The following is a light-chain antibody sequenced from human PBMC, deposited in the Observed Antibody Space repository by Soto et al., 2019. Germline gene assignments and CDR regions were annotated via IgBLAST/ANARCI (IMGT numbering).Light chain of an antibody. V-gene: IGKV3-20*01. CDR1: QSVSSSF. CDR2: GAS. CDR3: QLHDNSQWT. Sequence: EIVLTQSPGTLSLSPGERATLSCRASQSVSSSFLAWYQQKPGQAPRPLIYGASSRATGFPDRFSGSGSGTDFTITISRLEPEDFAVSSCQLHDNSQWTFAQGTKLDIQ. J-gene: IGKJ1*01.